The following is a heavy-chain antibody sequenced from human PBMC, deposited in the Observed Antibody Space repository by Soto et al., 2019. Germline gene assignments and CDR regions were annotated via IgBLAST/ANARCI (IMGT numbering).Heavy chain of an antibody. CDR3: AKDWDILTGYPFDS. Sequence: PGGSLRLSCAASGFTFRSYAMSWVRQAPGKGLEWVSGISDSGGSTYYADSVKGRFTISRDNSKNTLYLQMNSLRAEDTAVYYCAKDWDILTGYPFDSWGQGILVTVSS. CDR2: ISDSGGST. CDR1: GFTFRSYA. V-gene: IGHV3-23*01. D-gene: IGHD3-9*01. J-gene: IGHJ4*02.